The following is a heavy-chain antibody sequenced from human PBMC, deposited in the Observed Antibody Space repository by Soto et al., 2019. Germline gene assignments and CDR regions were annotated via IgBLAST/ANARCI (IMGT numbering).Heavy chain of an antibody. Sequence: GGSLRLSCAASGFTFSSYAMSWVRQAPGKGLEWVSAISGSGGSTYYADSVKGRFTISRDNSKNTLYLQMNSLRAEDTAVYYCAKDLEGYCSSTSCYGGFDYWGQGTLVTVS. CDR1: GFTFSSYA. CDR3: AKDLEGYCSSTSCYGGFDY. CDR2: ISGSGGST. D-gene: IGHD2-2*01. V-gene: IGHV3-23*01. J-gene: IGHJ4*02.